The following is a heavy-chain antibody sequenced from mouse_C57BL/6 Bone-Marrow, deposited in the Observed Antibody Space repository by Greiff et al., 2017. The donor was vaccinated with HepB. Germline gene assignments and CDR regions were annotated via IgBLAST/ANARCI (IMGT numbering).Heavy chain of an antibody. D-gene: IGHD2-4*01. J-gene: IGHJ4*01. CDR1: GFTFSSYG. Sequence: EVKLQESGGDLVKPGGSLKLSCAASGFTFSSYGMSWVRQTPDKRLEWVATISSGGSYTYYPDSVKGRFTISRDNAKNTLYLQMSSLKSEDTAMYYCARLITTYYYAMDYWGQGTSVTVSS. CDR3: ARLITTYYYAMDY. CDR2: ISSGGSYT. V-gene: IGHV5-6*01.